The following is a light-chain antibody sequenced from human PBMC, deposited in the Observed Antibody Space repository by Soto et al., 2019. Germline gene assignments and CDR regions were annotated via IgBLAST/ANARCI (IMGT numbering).Light chain of an antibody. CDR1: TSNIGTGYD. CDR3: QSFDTSLSSYV. J-gene: IGLJ1*01. V-gene: IGLV1-40*01. CDR2: GTV. Sequence: QSALTQPPSVSGAPGQRVTISCTGSTSNIGTGYDVHWYQQLPGTAPKLLIYGTVNRPSGVPDRFSGSKSGTSASLAITGLQAEDEADYYCQSFDTSLSSYVFGTGTKVTVL.